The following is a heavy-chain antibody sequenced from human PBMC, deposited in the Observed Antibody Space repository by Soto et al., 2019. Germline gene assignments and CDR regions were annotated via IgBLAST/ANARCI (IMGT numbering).Heavy chain of an antibody. D-gene: IGHD3-16*01. V-gene: IGHV3-33*01. J-gene: IGHJ6*02. CDR2: IWYDGSNK. CDR3: ARDPGKWGRSYYGMDV. CDR1: RFTPSSFG. Sequence: QVQLVESGGGVVQPGRSLRLSCAASRFTPSSFGMHWVRQAPGKGLEWVAVIWYDGSNKYYADSVKGRFTISRDNSKNTLYLQMNSLRGEDTAVYYCARDPGKWGRSYYGMDVWGQGTTVTVSS.